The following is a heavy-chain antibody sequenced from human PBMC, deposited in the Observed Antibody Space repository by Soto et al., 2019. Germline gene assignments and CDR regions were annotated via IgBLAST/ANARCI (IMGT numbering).Heavy chain of an antibody. CDR2: IYYSGST. CDR1: GGSISSYY. Sequence: SETLSLTCTVSGGSISSYYWSWIRQPPGKGLEWIGYIYYSGSTNYNPSLKSRVTISVDTSKNQFSLKLSSVTAADTAVYYCARDRGGRGYCSGDSCYSSPYYFDYWGQGTLVTVSS. J-gene: IGHJ4*02. D-gene: IGHD2-15*01. CDR3: ARDRGGRGYCSGDSCYSSPYYFDY. V-gene: IGHV4-59*01.